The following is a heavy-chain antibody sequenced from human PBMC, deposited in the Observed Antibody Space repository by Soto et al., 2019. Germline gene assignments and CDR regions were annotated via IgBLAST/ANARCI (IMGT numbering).Heavy chain of an antibody. D-gene: IGHD5-12*01. Sequence: QVQLVQSGAEVKKPESSVKVSCKAPGGTFSTYAITWVRQAPGQGLEWMGGFIPMLGTANYAQRFQDRVTITAVDSTNTLSMELSSLRSEDTAVYFCSIGLQLWLRRINNGYSGWGQGTLVTVSS. J-gene: IGHJ4*02. CDR3: SIGLQLWLRRINNGYSG. CDR1: GGTFSTYA. CDR2: FIPMLGTA. V-gene: IGHV1-69*12.